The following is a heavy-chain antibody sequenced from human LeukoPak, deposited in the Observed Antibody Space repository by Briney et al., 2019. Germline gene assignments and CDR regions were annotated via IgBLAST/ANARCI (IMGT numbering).Heavy chain of an antibody. CDR2: IKSKTDAGTT. Sequence: GGSLRLSCAASRVTFGNSWMSWVRQSPGKSLEFVGRIKSKTDAGTTDYAAPVKGIFTISRDDSKNPLYLQMNSLNTDDTAVYYSTTPAPSHFPSFDYWGQATLVTVSS. J-gene: IGHJ4*02. CDR3: TTPAPSHFPSFDY. V-gene: IGHV3-15*01. CDR1: RVTFGNSW. D-gene: IGHD3-3*02.